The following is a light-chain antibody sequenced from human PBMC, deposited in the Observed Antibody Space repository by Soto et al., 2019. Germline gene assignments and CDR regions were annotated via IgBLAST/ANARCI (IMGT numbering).Light chain of an antibody. CDR1: DSDVGGYNY. J-gene: IGLJ3*02. V-gene: IGLV2-14*03. CDR3: SSYTANGVGV. CDR2: NVS. Sequence: QSALTQPASVSGSPGQSITISCTGTDSDVGGYNYVSWYQHHPGNAPKVMIYNVSYRPSGVSNRFSGSKSGNTASLTISGLQAEYDADYYCSSYTANGVGVFGGGTKVTVL.